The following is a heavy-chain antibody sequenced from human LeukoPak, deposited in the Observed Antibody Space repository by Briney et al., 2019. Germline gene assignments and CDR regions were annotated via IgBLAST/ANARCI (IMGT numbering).Heavy chain of an antibody. CDR3: AKDNYYDSSGLTMGAFDI. CDR2: ISWNSGSI. CDR1: GFTFDDYA. D-gene: IGHD3-22*01. V-gene: IGHV3-9*01. Sequence: GRSLRLSCAASGFTFDDYAMHWVRQAPGKGLERVSGISWNSGSIGYADSVKGRFTISRDNAKNSLYLQMNSLRAEDTALYYCAKDNYYDSSGLTMGAFDIWGQGTMVTVSS. J-gene: IGHJ3*02.